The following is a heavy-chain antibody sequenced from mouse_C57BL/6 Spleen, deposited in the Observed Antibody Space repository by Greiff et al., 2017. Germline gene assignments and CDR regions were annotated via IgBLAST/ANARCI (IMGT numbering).Heavy chain of an antibody. Sequence: VQLQQSGPELVKPGASVKMSCKASGYTFTDYNMHWVKQSHGKSLEWIGYINPNNGGTSYNQKFKGKATLTVNKSSSTAYMELRSLTSEDSAVYYCAQEGGGTGLFADWGQGTLVTVSA. D-gene: IGHD4-1*01. CDR2: INPNNGGT. J-gene: IGHJ3*01. CDR3: AQEGGGTGLFAD. CDR1: GYTFTDYN. V-gene: IGHV1-22*01.